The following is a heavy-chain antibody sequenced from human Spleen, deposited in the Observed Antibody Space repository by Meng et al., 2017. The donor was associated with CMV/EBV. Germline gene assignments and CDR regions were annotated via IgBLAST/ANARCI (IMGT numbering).Heavy chain of an antibody. CDR3: ARDHNWGPDY. V-gene: IGHV1-18*01. Sequence: PCTASGYSFTGYGITCVRQAPGQGLEWVGWINVYNGNTKYTQKLQGRVTMTTDTSTSTAYMELRSLRSDDTAVYYCARDHNWGPDYWGQGTLVTVSS. CDR1: GYSFTGYG. CDR2: INVYNGNT. J-gene: IGHJ4*02. D-gene: IGHD1-1*01.